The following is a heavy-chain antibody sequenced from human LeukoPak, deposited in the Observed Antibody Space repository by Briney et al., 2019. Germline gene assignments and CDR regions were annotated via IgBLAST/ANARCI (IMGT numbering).Heavy chain of an antibody. CDR3: AKTPMTSGWNHFDS. D-gene: IGHD6-19*01. CDR1: GFTFSSYA. V-gene: IGHV3-30*18. J-gene: IGHJ4*02. CDR2: ISYDGRNK. Sequence: GSLRLSCAASGFTFSSYAMHWVRQAPGKGLEWVAVISYDGRNKYYADSVKGRFTIYRDNSKNALYLLMNSLRDEDTAVYYCAKTPMTSGWNHFDSWGQGTLVTVSS.